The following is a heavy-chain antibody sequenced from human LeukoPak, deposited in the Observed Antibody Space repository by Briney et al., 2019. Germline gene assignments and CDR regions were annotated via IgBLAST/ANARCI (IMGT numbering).Heavy chain of an antibody. V-gene: IGHV4-38-2*02. Sequence: SETLSLTCPVSGYSISSGDNWGWNRQSPGKGLEWIGNMFHSGSTYHNPSLKSRLTISVDTSKNDVSLKLSSVTAADTAVYYCARGIYYLIEYWGQGTLVTVSS. CDR1: GYSISSGDN. CDR3: ARGIYYLIEY. D-gene: IGHD3-10*01. CDR2: MFHSGST. J-gene: IGHJ4*02.